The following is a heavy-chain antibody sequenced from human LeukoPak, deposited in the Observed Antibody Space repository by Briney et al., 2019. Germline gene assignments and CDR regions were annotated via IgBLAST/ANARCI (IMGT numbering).Heavy chain of an antibody. J-gene: IGHJ5*02. CDR3: ARDILYCSGGSCYDWFDP. Sequence: SETLSLTCAVSGGSISSGGYSWSWIRQPPGKGLEWIGYTYHSGSTYYNPSLKSRVTISVDRSKNQFSLKLSSVTAADTAVYYCARDILYCSGGSCYDWFDPWGQGTLVTVSS. CDR2: TYHSGST. V-gene: IGHV4-30-2*01. CDR1: GGSISSGGYS. D-gene: IGHD2-15*01.